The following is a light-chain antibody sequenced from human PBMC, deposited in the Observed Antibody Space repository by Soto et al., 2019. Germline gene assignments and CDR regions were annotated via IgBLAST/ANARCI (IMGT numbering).Light chain of an antibody. V-gene: IGLV2-8*01. J-gene: IGLJ1*01. CDR2: EVS. CDR1: SSDVGAYNF. Sequence: LTQPPSASGSPGQSVTISCTGTSSDVGAYNFVSWYQQHPGKAPKLMIYEVSKRPSGVPDRFSGSKSGNTASLTVSGLQAEDEADYYCTSYAGSSYVFGTGTKVTVL. CDR3: TSYAGSSYV.